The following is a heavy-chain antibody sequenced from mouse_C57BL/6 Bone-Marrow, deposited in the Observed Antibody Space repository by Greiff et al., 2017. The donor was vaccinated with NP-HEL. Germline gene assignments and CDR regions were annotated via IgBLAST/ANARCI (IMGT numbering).Heavy chain of an antibody. Sequence: VKLMESGAELVRPGTSVKVSCKASGYAFTNYLIEWVKQRPGQGLEWIGVINPGSGGTNYNEKFKGKATLTADKSSSTAYMQLSSLTSEDSAVYFCARRWYPYYFDYWGQGTTLTVSS. J-gene: IGHJ2*01. D-gene: IGHD2-1*01. CDR3: ARRWYPYYFDY. CDR2: INPGSGGT. CDR1: GYAFTNYL. V-gene: IGHV1-54*01.